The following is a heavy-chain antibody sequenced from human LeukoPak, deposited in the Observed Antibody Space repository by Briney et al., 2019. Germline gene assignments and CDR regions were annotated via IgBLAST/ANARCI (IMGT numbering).Heavy chain of an antibody. CDR3: ARHRFLGYCSGGSCYPYFDY. V-gene: IGHV4-39*01. D-gene: IGHD2-15*01. J-gene: IGHJ4*02. Sequence: PSETLFLTCTVSGGSISSSSYYWGWIRQPPGKGLEWIGSIYYSGSTYYNPSLKSRVTISVDTSKNQFSLKLSSVTAADTAVYYCARHRFLGYCSGGSCYPYFDYWGQGTLVTVSS. CDR1: GGSISSSSYY. CDR2: IYYSGST.